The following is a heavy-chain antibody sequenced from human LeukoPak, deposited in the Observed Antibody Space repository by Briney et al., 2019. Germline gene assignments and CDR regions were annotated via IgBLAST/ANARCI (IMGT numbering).Heavy chain of an antibody. CDR2: ISGSGGST. CDR3: ARDLGYCSGGSCYRGSDAFDI. CDR1: GFTFSSYA. D-gene: IGHD2-15*01. J-gene: IGHJ3*02. V-gene: IGHV3-23*01. Sequence: GGSLRLSCAASGFTFSSYAMSWVRQAPGKGLEWVSAISGSGGSTYYADSVKGRFTISRDNSKNTLYLQMNSLRAEDTAVCYCARDLGYCSGGSCYRGSDAFDIWGQGTMVTVSS.